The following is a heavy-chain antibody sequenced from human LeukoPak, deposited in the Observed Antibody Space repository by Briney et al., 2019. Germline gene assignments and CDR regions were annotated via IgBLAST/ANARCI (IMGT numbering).Heavy chain of an antibody. D-gene: IGHD6-13*01. Sequence: GGSLRLSCVASGFIFSDYWMSWMRQAPGKGLEWVANIKYDEDEEYYVDSVKGRFTISRDNAKNSLYLQLNSLRVEDTAVYYCKSGGAAPGSFDNWGQGTLVTVSP. J-gene: IGHJ4*02. CDR3: KSGGAAPGSFDN. CDR1: GFIFSDYW. V-gene: IGHV3-7*01. CDR2: IKYDEDEE.